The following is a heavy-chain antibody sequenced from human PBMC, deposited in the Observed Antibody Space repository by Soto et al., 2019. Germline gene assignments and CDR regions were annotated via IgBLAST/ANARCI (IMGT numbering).Heavy chain of an antibody. Sequence: GSSVKVSCKASGYTFTTYGTIWVRQAPGQHLEWLGWISARNGDTKYAQGFQGRVTLTTDTSTSTAYMELMTLRSDDTAVYFCARVQLLPYPAADFWGQGTLVTVSS. CDR2: ISARNGDT. D-gene: IGHD3-10*01. V-gene: IGHV1-18*04. J-gene: IGHJ4*02. CDR3: ARVQLLPYPAADF. CDR1: GYTFTTYG.